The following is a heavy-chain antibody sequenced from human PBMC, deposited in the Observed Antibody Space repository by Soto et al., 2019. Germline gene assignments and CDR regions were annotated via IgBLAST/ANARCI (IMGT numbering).Heavy chain of an antibody. Sequence: QVQLQESGPGLVKPSQTLSLTCTVSGGSISSGDYYWSWIRQPPGKGLEWIGYIYYSGSTYYNPSLKSRVNISVDTSKNQFSLKLSSVTAADTAVYYCARAPPWCSGGSCHPSGVDYWGQGTLVTVSS. J-gene: IGHJ4*02. CDR2: IYYSGST. CDR1: GGSISSGDYY. CDR3: ARAPPWCSGGSCHPSGVDY. V-gene: IGHV4-30-4*01. D-gene: IGHD2-15*01.